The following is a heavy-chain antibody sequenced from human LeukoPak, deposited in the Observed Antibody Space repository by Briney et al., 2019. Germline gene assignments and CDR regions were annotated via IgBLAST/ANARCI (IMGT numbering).Heavy chain of an antibody. CDR2: ISDDGSNE. CDR3: PGGWYFFDY. CDR1: GFSFSSYG. Sequence: GGSLRLSCAASGFSFSSYGMHWVRQAPGKGLEWGAGISDDGSNEYYADSVRGRFTISRDNSKNVLYLQLKSMRAEDSAVYYCPGGWYFFDYCGQGTLVIVSS. D-gene: IGHD2-15*01. J-gene: IGHJ4*02. V-gene: IGHV3-30*03.